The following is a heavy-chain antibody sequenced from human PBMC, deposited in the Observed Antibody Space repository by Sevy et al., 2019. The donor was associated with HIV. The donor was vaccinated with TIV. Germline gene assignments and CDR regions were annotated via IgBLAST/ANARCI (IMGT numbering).Heavy chain of an antibody. D-gene: IGHD1-1*01. J-gene: IGHJ4*02. CDR3: ARGKSWNDVLISWFDF. CDR1: GDSISSGDFY. V-gene: IGHV4-31*03. CDR2: IYYSGNT. Sequence: SETLSLTCTVSGDSISSGDFYWSWIRQHPGKGLEWIGYIYYSGNTYYNPSLKSRVTISLDTSENQFSLRLSSVTAADTAVYHCARGKSWNDVLISWFDFWGQGTLVTVSS.